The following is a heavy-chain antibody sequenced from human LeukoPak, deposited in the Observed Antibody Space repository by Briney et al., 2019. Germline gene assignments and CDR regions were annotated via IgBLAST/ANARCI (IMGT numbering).Heavy chain of an antibody. V-gene: IGHV3-23*01. J-gene: IGHJ4*02. CDR3: AKDREIRYGAYDLGDD. CDR2: ISGSGGST. D-gene: IGHD5-12*01. Sequence: PGGSLRLSCAASGFTFSSYAMNWVRQAPGKGPEWDSAISGSGGSTYYAGSVKGRFTISRDNSKNTLYLEMNTLRAEDTAVYYCAKDREIRYGAYDLGDDWGQGTLVTVSS. CDR1: GFTFSSYA.